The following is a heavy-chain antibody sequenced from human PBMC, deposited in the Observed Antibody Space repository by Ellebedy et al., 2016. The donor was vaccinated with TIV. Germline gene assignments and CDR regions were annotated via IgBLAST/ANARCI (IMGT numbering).Heavy chain of an antibody. CDR3: AKPYCSGGYCYWGYYFDS. V-gene: IGHV3-30*18. CDR2: ISYDGTNK. Sequence: GEFLKISCAASGFTFSNYGMHWVRQAPGKGLEWVAVISYDGTNKYYADSVKGRITISRDNSKNTLYLQMNSLRAEDTAVYHCAKPYCSGGYCYWGYYFDSWGQGSLVTVSS. J-gene: IGHJ4*02. D-gene: IGHD2-21*01. CDR1: GFTFSNYG.